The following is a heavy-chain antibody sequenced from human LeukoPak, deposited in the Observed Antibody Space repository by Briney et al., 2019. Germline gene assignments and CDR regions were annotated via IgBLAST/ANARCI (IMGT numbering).Heavy chain of an antibody. CDR3: ARVIADHGYFAP. CDR1: GLTVGSNY. V-gene: IGHV3-53*01. D-gene: IGHD4-17*01. J-gene: IGHJ5*02. Sequence: GGSLRLSCAASGLTVGSNYMSWVRQAPGRGLEWVAVLYSAGNTFYADSLKGRFTISRDNSKNTLYLQMSSLRADDTAVYYCARVIADHGYFAPWGQGTLVTVSS. CDR2: LYSAGNT.